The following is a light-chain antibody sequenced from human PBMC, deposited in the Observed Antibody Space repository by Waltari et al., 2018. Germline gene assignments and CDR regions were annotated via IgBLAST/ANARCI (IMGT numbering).Light chain of an antibody. CDR2: RTY. CDR1: RSNIGSNY. CDR3: ATWDDRLSGPV. Sequence: QSVVTQPPSASGNPGQTITISCSGSRSNIGSNYVFWYQQPPGTAPKLLIYRTYQRHSGVPDRFLGSKSGTSASLTISGLRPEDESDYYCATWDDRLSGPVFGGGTKLTVL. J-gene: IGLJ2*01. V-gene: IGLV1-47*01.